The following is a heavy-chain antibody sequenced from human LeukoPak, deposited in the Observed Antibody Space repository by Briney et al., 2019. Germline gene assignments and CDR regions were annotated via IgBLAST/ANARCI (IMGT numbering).Heavy chain of an antibody. Sequence: KSSETLSLTCAVSDYPISSNYFWGWIRQPPGKGLEWIGGIYHSGTTYYNPSLKSRVTFLLDTSKSQFSLRLTSVSAADTAMYFCAIQVVPLEGEEWGLIGDYWGQGILVTVSS. CDR3: AIQVVPLEGEEWGLIGDY. D-gene: IGHD2-15*01. CDR1: DYPISSNYF. CDR2: IYHSGTT. J-gene: IGHJ4*02. V-gene: IGHV4-38-2*01.